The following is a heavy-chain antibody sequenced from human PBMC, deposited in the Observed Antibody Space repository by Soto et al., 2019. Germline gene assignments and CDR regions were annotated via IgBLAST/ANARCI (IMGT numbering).Heavy chain of an antibody. D-gene: IGHD3-22*01. CDR1: GFTFINAW. CDR3: TTEYYYDSSGYSALFDP. J-gene: IGHJ5*02. CDR2: IKSKTDGGTT. Sequence: SLRLSCAASGFTFINAWMNWVRHAPGKGLEWVGRIKSKTDGGTTDYAAPVKGRFTISRDDSKNTLYLQMNSLKTEDTAVYYCTTEYYYDSSGYSALFDPWGQGTLVTVSS. V-gene: IGHV3-15*07.